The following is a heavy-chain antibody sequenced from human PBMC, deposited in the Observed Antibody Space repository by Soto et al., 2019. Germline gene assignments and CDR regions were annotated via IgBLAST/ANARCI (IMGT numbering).Heavy chain of an antibody. V-gene: IGHV3-23*01. CDR2: VNPGGYST. CDR3: AKDLRAGSGYDFDY. D-gene: IGHD5-12*01. CDR1: GFTFTSYS. J-gene: IGHJ4*02. Sequence: EVQLLQSGGGLVQPGGSLRLSCAASGFTFTSYSMTWVRQTPGKGLEWVAAVNPGGYSTYYADSVKGRFTIFRDNSNKTLYLQMNSLRAEDTAVYYCAKDLRAGSGYDFDYRDQGTLVTVSS.